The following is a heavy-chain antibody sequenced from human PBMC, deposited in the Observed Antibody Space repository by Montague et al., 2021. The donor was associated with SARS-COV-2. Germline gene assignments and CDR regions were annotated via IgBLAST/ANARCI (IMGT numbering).Heavy chain of an antibody. J-gene: IGHJ4*02. CDR3: AKEGVLWFGELSEDFPDY. D-gene: IGHD3-10*01. CDR2: ISGSGGST. Sequence: SLRLSCAAPGFTFSSYAMSWVRQAPGKGLEWVSAISGSGGSTYYADSVKGRFTISRDNSKNTLYLQMNSLRAEDTAVDYCAKEGVLWFGELSEDFPDYWGQGTLVTVSS. CDR1: GFTFSSYA. V-gene: IGHV3-23*01.